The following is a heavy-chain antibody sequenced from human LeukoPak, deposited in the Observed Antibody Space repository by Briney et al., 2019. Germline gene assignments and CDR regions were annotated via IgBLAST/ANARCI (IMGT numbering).Heavy chain of an antibody. CDR1: GFTFSSYG. CDR3: AREPAIDAFDM. CDR2: ISSDGNNK. J-gene: IGHJ3*02. Sequence: QTGGSLRLSCAASGFTFSSYGMHWVRQAPGKGLEWVAVISSDGNNKNYVDSVKGRFTISRDNSKNTLYLQMNSLRVEDTAVYYCAREPAIDAFDMWGQGTMVTVSS. D-gene: IGHD2-2*01. V-gene: IGHV3-30*03.